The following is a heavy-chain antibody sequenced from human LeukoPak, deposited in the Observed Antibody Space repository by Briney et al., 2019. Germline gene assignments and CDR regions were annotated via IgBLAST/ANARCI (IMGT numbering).Heavy chain of an antibody. D-gene: IGHD3-22*01. CDR1: GLTFSSYE. CDR3: ARHPGTYYYDSSGPDAFDI. Sequence: GGSLRLSCAASGLTFSSYEMNWVRQAPGKGLEWVSYISSSGSTIYYADSVKGRFTISRDNAKNSLYLQMNSLRAEDTAVYYCARHPGTYYYDSSGPDAFDIWGQGTMVTASS. J-gene: IGHJ3*02. V-gene: IGHV3-48*03. CDR2: ISSSGSTI.